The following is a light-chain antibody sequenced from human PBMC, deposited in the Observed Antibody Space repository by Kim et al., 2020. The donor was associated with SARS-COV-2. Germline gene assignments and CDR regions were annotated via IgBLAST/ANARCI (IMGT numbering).Light chain of an antibody. CDR3: QVWENTLRT. V-gene: IGLV3-21*01. CDR1: NIGRKS. J-gene: IGLJ2*01. Sequence: SCELTQPPSVSVAPGKTARITCGGNNIGRKSIHWYQHKPGQAPVLVIYYDSDRPPGVSERFSASNSGNTATLAISSVEPGDEADYYCQVWENTLRTFGGG. CDR2: YDS.